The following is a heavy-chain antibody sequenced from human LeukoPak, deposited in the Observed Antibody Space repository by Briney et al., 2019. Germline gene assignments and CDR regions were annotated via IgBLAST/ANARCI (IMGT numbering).Heavy chain of an antibody. CDR3: ARAYKDRSLAGKKEFFQH. Sequence: PGGSLRLSCAASGFTFDNYAMNWVRQVPGKGLEWISLISWNSSTTGYADSVKGRFTISRDNANNFLYLQMNSLRAEDTALYYCARAYKDRSLAGKKEFFQHWGQGTLVTVSS. CDR1: GFTFDNYA. J-gene: IGHJ1*01. CDR2: ISWNSSTT. V-gene: IGHV3-9*01. D-gene: IGHD6-19*01.